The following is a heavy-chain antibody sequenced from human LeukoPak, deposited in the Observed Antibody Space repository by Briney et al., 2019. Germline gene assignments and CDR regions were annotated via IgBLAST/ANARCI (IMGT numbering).Heavy chain of an antibody. CDR3: ARSSRCSSTSCYIPYFDY. CDR1: GGSISSGGYY. V-gene: IGHV4-30-2*01. CDR2: IYHSGST. Sequence: SETLSLTCTVSGGSISSGGYYWSWIRQPPGKGLEWIGYIYHSGSTYYNPSLKSRVTISVDRSKNQFSQKLSSVTAADTAVYYCARSSRCSSTSCYIPYFDYWGQGTLVTVSS. J-gene: IGHJ4*02. D-gene: IGHD2-2*02.